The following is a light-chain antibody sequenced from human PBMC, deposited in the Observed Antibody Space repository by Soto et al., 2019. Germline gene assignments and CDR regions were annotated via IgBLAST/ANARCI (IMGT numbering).Light chain of an antibody. CDR2: DAS. V-gene: IGKV1-5*01. J-gene: IGKJ5*01. CDR1: QSINNW. Sequence: DIQMTQSPSTLSGSVGDRFTITFLASQSINNWLALYQQKPGKAPKFLIYDASNLESGVPSRFSGSGSGTDFTLTISSLQPEDFASYYCQQLNSYPITFGQGTRLEIK. CDR3: QQLNSYPIT.